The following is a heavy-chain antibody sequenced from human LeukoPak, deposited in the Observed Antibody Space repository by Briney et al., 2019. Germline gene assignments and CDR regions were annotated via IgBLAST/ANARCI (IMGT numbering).Heavy chain of an antibody. Sequence: ASVKVSCKASGYTFTSYAMHWVRQAPGQRLEWMGWSNAGNGNTKYSQEFQGRVTITRDTSASIAYMELSSLRSEDMAVYYCARENYYDSSFDYWGQGTLVTVSS. CDR2: SNAGNGNT. CDR3: ARENYYDSSFDY. V-gene: IGHV1-3*02. J-gene: IGHJ4*02. D-gene: IGHD3-22*01. CDR1: GYTFTSYA.